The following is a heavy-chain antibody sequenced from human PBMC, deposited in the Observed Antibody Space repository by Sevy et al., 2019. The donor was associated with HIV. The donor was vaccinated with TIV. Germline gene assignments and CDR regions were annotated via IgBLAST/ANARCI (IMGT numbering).Heavy chain of an antibody. V-gene: IGHV3-21*01. CDR3: ARASPDYYDSSGYYFY. CDR1: GFTFSSYS. CDR2: ISSSSSYI. J-gene: IGHJ4*02. D-gene: IGHD3-22*01. Sequence: GGSLRLSCAASGFTFSSYSMNWVRQAPGKGLEWVSSISSSSSYIYYADSVKGRFTISRDNAKNSLYLQMNSLRAEDTVVYYCARASPDYYDSSGYYFYWGQGTLVTVSS.